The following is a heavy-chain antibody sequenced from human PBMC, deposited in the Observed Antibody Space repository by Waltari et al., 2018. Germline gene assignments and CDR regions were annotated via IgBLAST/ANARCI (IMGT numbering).Heavy chain of an antibody. CDR3: ARLYDSSAYYNTYLDP. V-gene: IGHV1-18*01. J-gene: IGHJ5*02. CDR1: GDTFSQSG. D-gene: IGHD3-22*01. CDR2: IRGYNGDT. Sequence: QVQVVQSGAGGGKPGASVKVSCQASGDTFSQSGIAWVRQAPGQGLEWMGWIRGYNGDTKYAREFEGRLTVTTNTSTNTAHMELRSLRSDDTAVYYCARLYDSSAYYNTYLDPWGQGALVTVSS.